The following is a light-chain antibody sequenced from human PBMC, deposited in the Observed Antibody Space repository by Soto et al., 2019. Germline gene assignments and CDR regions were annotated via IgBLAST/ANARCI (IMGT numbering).Light chain of an antibody. CDR2: EDN. J-gene: IGLJ1*01. CDR3: QAWDSSTAR. CDR1: ELGDKY. Sequence: SYELTQPPSVSVSPGQTASITCSGDELGDKYVCWYQQKPGQSPVLVIYEDNKRPSGIPERFSGSNSGNTATLTISETQTMDEADYYCQAWDSSTARFGTVTKLTVL. V-gene: IGLV3-1*01.